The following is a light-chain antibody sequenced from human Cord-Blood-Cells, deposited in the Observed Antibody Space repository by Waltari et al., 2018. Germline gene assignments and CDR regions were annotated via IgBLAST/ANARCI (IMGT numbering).Light chain of an antibody. CDR1: KLGDKY. CDR2: QDS. V-gene: IGLV3-1*01. Sequence: SYELTQPPSVSVSPGQTASITCSVDKLGDKYACWYQQKPGQSPVLVIYQDSKRPQGIPERFSGSNSGNTATLTISGTQARDEADYYCQAWDSSTEVVFGGGTKLTVL. J-gene: IGLJ2*01. CDR3: QAWDSSTEVV.